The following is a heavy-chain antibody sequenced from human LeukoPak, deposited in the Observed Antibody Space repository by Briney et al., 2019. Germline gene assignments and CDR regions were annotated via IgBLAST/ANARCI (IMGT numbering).Heavy chain of an antibody. Sequence: GGSLRLSCAASGFTFSSYSMNWVRQAPGKGLEWVSSISSSSSYIYYADSVKGRFTISIDSSKYALYLQMNSLKIEDTAVYYCAPVSGESHIWGQGTMVTVSS. J-gene: IGHJ3*02. CDR3: APVSGESHI. D-gene: IGHD7-27*01. CDR1: GFTFSSYS. CDR2: ISSSSSYI. V-gene: IGHV3-21*01.